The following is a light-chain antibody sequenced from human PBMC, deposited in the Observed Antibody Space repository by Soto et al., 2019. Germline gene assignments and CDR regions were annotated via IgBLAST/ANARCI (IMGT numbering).Light chain of an antibody. Sequence: VMSQTPLSLPVTPGEPASSSRRSSQSLFSSDDVNTCRDWYQQKPGQPRRLLISTHIYRTSGVPEMISGSASGTDFTLNISRVEADDVGVYYCMQRIEFPIPVGQGTRLESK. CDR2: THI. J-gene: IGKJ5*01. CDR1: QSLFSSDDVNTC. CDR3: MQRIEFPIP. V-gene: IGKV2-40*01.